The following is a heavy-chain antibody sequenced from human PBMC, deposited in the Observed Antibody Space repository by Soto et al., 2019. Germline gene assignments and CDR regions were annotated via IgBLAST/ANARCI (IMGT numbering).Heavy chain of an antibody. D-gene: IGHD2-21*01. Sequence: EVQLEESGGDLVQPGGSLRLSCAASGFTLSAYWMTWVRQAPGKGLEWVANINRDGSKKSYLDSVRGRFTISRDNVRKSLCLQMDSLRADDPALYYCARDVSRGSSMLYRDAFDIWGQGTMVTVSS. CDR2: INRDGSKK. V-gene: IGHV3-7*05. J-gene: IGHJ3*02. CDR1: GFTLSAYW. CDR3: ARDVSRGSSMLYRDAFDI.